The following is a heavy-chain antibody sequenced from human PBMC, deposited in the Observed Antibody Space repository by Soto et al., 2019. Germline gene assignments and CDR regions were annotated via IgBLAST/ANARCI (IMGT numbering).Heavy chain of an antibody. CDR1: GFTFSSYW. Sequence: PGGSLRLSCAASGFTFSSYWMHWVRQAPGKGLVWVSRINSDGSSTSYADSVKGRFTISRDNAKNTLYLQMNSLRAEDTTVYYCARGGSRFLEWSTGADVWGQGTTVTVSS. D-gene: IGHD3-3*01. J-gene: IGHJ6*02. CDR3: ARGGSRFLEWSTGADV. V-gene: IGHV3-74*01. CDR2: INSDGSST.